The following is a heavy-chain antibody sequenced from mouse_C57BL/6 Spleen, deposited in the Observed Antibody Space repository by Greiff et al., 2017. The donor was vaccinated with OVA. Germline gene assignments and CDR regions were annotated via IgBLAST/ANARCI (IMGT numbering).Heavy chain of an antibody. CDR1: GYTFTSYW. J-gene: IGHJ1*03. V-gene: IGHV1-55*01. Sequence: VQLQQSGAELVKPGASVKMSCKASGYTFTSYWITWVKQRPGQGLEWIGDIYPGSGSTNYNEKFKSKATLTVDTSSSTAYMQLSSLTSEDSAVYYCARRDGYYEYFDVWGTGTTVTVSS. CDR3: ARRDGYYEYFDV. D-gene: IGHD2-3*01. CDR2: IYPGSGST.